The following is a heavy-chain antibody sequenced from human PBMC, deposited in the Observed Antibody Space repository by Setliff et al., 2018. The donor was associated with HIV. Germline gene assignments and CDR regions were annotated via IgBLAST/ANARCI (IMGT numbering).Heavy chain of an antibody. CDR3: ARDQGYGYGSGPFHS. CDR1: GGSISSGGYY. D-gene: IGHD5-18*01. Sequence: SETLSLTCTVSGGSISSGGYYWSWIRQHPGKGLEWIGYIYYSEATYYNPSLKSRVTISVDKSKNHFSLKLTSVTAADTAVYYCARDQGYGYGSGPFHSWGQGTMVTVSS. J-gene: IGHJ3*02. V-gene: IGHV4-31*03. CDR2: IYYSEAT.